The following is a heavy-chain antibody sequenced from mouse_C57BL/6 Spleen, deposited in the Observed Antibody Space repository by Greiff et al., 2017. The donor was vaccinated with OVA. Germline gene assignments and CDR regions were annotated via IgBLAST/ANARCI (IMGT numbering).Heavy chain of an antibody. CDR2: INPSNGGP. CDR3: ARKGSAGSSYSFAY. V-gene: IGHV1-53*01. D-gene: IGHD1-1*01. CDR1: GYTFTSYW. Sequence: QVQLQQPGTELVKPGDSVKLSCKASGYTFTSYWMHWVKQRPGQGLEWIGNINPSNGGPNYNEKLKSKATLTVAKSSSPAYMQLSSLTSEDSAVYYCARKGSAGSSYSFAYWGQGTLVTVSA. J-gene: IGHJ3*01.